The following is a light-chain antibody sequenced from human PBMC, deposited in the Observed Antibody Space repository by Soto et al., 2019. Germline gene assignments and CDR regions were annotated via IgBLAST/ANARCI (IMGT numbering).Light chain of an antibody. Sequence: IQMAQSPFTLSASVGDRVTITCRASQSISSWLAWYQQKPGKAPKLLICDASSLESGVPSRFSGSGSGTEFTLTISSLQPDDFATYYCQQYNSYSRTFGQGTKVDIK. CDR2: DAS. CDR1: QSISSW. J-gene: IGKJ1*01. CDR3: QQYNSYSRT. V-gene: IGKV1-5*01.